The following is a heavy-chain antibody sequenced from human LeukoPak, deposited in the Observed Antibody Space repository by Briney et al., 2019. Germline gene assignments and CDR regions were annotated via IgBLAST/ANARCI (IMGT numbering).Heavy chain of an antibody. J-gene: IGHJ6*02. Sequence: GGSLRLSCAASGFTFSSYAMHWVRQAPGKGLEWVAVISYDGSNKYYADSVKGRFTISRDNSKNTLYLQMNSLRAEDTAVYYCARDIHGWLVGYYGMHVWGQGTTVTVSS. CDR2: ISYDGSNK. CDR1: GFTFSSYA. V-gene: IGHV3-30*04. D-gene: IGHD6-19*01. CDR3: ARDIHGWLVGYYGMHV.